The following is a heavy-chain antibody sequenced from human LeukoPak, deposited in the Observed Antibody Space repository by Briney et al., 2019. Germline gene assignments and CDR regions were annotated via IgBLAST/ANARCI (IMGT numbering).Heavy chain of an antibody. CDR1: GFTFSDHY. V-gene: IGHV3-72*01. Sequence: GGSLRLSCAVSGFTFSDHYMDWVRQAPGKGLEWVGRTRNKANSYTTAYAASVKGRFTISRDGSKNSVHLQMNSLKIEDTAVYYCTRVDYGDSHYFHYWGQGTLVTVSS. D-gene: IGHD4-17*01. CDR3: TRVDYGDSHYFHY. CDR2: TRNKANSYTT. J-gene: IGHJ4*02.